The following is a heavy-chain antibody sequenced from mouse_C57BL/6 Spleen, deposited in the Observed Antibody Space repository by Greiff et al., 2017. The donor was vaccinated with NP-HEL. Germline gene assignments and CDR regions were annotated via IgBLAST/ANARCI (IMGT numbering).Heavy chain of an antibody. CDR3: ARSYDYERSFDD. D-gene: IGHD2-4*01. J-gene: IGHJ2*01. V-gene: IGHV1-19*01. CDR2: INPYNGGT. CDR1: GYTFTDYY. Sequence: EVQLQQSGPVLVKPGASVKMSCKASGYTFTDYYMNWVKQSHGKSLEWIGVINPYNGGTSHNQKFKGKATLTVDKSSSTAYMELNSLTSEESAVYYCARSYDYERSFDDWGQGTTLTVSS.